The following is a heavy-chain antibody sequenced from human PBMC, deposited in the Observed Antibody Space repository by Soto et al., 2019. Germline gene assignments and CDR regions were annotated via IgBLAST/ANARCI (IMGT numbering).Heavy chain of an antibody. V-gene: IGHV1-18*01. J-gene: IGHJ6*02. CDR1: GYTFTSYG. Sequence: QVRLVQSAAEVKKPGASVKVSCKASGYTFTSYGISWVRQAPGQGLEWMGWISGYNGNTNLAQKLQGRVTMTTDTPTSTAFMELRSLRSDDTAVYYCARIADCXITTXSFPSRXHXXXYYXXYGMDVWGQGTTVTVSS. CDR3: ARIADCXITTXSFPSRXHXXXYYXXYGMDV. D-gene: IGHD2-2*01. CDR2: ISGYNGNT.